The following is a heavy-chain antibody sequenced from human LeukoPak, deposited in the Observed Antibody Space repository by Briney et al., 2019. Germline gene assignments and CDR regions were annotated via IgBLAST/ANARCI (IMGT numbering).Heavy chain of an antibody. V-gene: IGHV4-38-2*02. Sequence: PSETLSLTCTVSGYSISSGYYWGWIRQPPGKGLEWIGEINHSGSTNYNPSLKSRVTISVDTSKNQFSLKLSSVTAADTAVYYCARVPAMVRGPDLAAFDIWGQGTMVTVSS. J-gene: IGHJ3*02. CDR2: INHSGST. D-gene: IGHD3-10*01. CDR3: ARVPAMVRGPDLAAFDI. CDR1: GYSISSGYY.